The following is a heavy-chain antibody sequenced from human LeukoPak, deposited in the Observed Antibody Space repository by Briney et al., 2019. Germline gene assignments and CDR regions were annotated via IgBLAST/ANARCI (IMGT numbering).Heavy chain of an antibody. D-gene: IGHD1-7*01. J-gene: IGHJ5*02. V-gene: IGHV5-51*01. CDR1: GFDFYDYW. CDR2: IYPDDSRT. CDR3: AREVSPTITPNYFDP. Sequence: PGESLKISCKGSGFDFYDYWIAWVRQMPGKGLEWMGVIYPDDSRTTYSPSFQGQVTISADKSISTAYLQWTSLQASDTAIYYCAREVSPTITPNYFDPWGQGTLVIVSS.